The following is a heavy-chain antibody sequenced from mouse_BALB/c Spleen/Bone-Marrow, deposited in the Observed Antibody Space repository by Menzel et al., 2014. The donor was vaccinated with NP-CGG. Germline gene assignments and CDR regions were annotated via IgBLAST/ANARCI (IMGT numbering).Heavy chain of an antibody. Sequence: QVQLQQPGAELMKPGASVKISCKATGYTFSSYWIEWVRQRPGHGLEWIGEILPGSGSTNYNEKFKGKATFTADTSSNTAYMQLSSLTSEDSAVYYCARGDYFNYWGQGTTLTVSS. CDR3: ARGDYFNY. V-gene: IGHV1-9*01. CDR1: GYTFSSYW. CDR2: ILPGSGST. J-gene: IGHJ2*01.